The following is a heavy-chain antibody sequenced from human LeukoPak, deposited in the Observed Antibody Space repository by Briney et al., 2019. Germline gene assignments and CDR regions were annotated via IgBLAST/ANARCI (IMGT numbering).Heavy chain of an antibody. CDR3: AKLEVGRFDP. CDR1: GASISSHY. Sequence: SETLSLTRTVSGASISSHYWCWIRQSPGTGLEWIGDIYYRGSTTYNPSLKSRLSISLDTSRNQFSLNLSSVTAADTAVYYCAKLEVGRFDPWGQGILVTVSS. CDR2: IYYRGST. D-gene: IGHD7-27*01. J-gene: IGHJ5*02. V-gene: IGHV4-59*11.